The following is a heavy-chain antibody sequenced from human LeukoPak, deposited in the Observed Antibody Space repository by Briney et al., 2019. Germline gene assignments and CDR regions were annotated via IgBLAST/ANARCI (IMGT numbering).Heavy chain of an antibody. J-gene: IGHJ3*02. D-gene: IGHD4-17*01. CDR2: IYSSGST. CDR1: GFTVSSNS. Sequence: GGSLRLSCAASGFTVSSNSMSWVRQAPGKGLEWVSVIYSSGSTYYADSVKGRFTISRDNSKHTLYLQMNSVRAEDTAVYYCARGYGDYFYAFDIWGQGTMVTASS. CDR3: ARGYGDYFYAFDI. V-gene: IGHV3-66*01.